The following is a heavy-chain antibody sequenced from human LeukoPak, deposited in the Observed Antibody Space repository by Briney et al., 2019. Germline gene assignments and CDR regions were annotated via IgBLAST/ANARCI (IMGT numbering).Heavy chain of an antibody. J-gene: IGHJ4*02. Sequence: GASVKVSCKASGYTFTGYYMHWVRQAPGQGLEWMGIINPSGGSTSYAQKFQGRVTMTRDMSTSTVYMELSSLRSEDTAVYYCASDHYGGNSIFDYWGQGTLVTVSS. V-gene: IGHV1-46*01. D-gene: IGHD4-23*01. CDR2: INPSGGST. CDR1: GYTFTGYY. CDR3: ASDHYGGNSIFDY.